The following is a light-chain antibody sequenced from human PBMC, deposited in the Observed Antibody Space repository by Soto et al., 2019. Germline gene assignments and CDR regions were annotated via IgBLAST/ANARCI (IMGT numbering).Light chain of an antibody. CDR1: QSVSSNY. CDR2: GAS. V-gene: IGKV3-20*01. Sequence: EVGLPHNPCTLSLSPGERASLSCTASQSVSSNYLAWYQQKPGQAPRLLIYGASSRATGIPDRFSGSGSGTEFTLTISSLQSEDFAVYYCQHYNNWPRTFGQGTKV. CDR3: QHYNNWPRT. J-gene: IGKJ1*01.